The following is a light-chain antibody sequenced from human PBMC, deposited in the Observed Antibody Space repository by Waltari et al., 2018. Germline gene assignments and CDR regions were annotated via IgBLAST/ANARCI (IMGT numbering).Light chain of an antibody. J-gene: IGKJ4*01. Sequence: DIQMTQSPSSLSASVGDRVTITCRASQGLRYLNWYQQKAGRAPKLLIYDASNLQSGVPSRFSGSGSGTDFTLTISSLRPEDFATYYCQQSDFVPLTFGGGTKVDIK. CDR3: QQSDFVPLT. CDR1: QGLRY. CDR2: DAS. V-gene: IGKV1-39*01.